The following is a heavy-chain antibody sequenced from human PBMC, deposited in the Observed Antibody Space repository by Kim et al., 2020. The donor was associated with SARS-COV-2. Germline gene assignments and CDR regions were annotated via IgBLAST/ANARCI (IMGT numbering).Heavy chain of an antibody. J-gene: IGHJ3*02. V-gene: IGHV4-39*01. CDR2: IYYSGST. Sequence: SETLSLTCTVSGGSISSSSYYWGWIRQPPGKGLEWIGSIYYSGSTYYNPSLKSRVTISVDTSKNQFSLKLSSVTAADTAVYYCGGNDYGGIGAFDIWGQGTMVTVSS. CDR3: GGNDYGGIGAFDI. D-gene: IGHD4-17*01. CDR1: GGSISSSSYY.